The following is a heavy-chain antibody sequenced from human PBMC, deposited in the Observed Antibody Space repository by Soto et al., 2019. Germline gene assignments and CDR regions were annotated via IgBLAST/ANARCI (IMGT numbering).Heavy chain of an antibody. V-gene: IGHV4-39*01. CDR1: GGSIGSSSYY. CDR2: IYYSGST. CDR3: AKNWNWGSLVH. D-gene: IGHD7-27*01. Sequence: PSETLSLTCTVSGGSIGSSSYYWGWIRQPPGKGLEWIGSIYYSGSTYYNPSLKSRVTISVDTPKNQFSLKLSSVTAADTAVYYCAKNWNWGSLVHWGQGTLVTVSS. J-gene: IGHJ4*02.